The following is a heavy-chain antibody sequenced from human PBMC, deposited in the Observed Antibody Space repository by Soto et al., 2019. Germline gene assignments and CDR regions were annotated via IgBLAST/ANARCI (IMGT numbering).Heavy chain of an antibody. CDR2: INHTGGT. J-gene: IGHJ5*02. D-gene: IGHD3-3*01. CDR1: GGSVNGYY. Sequence: SETLSLTCAVYGGSVNGYYWNWIRQPPGKEVEWIEEINHTGGTNYNPSLKSRVTMSVDTSKNQFSLRLSSVTAADTDIYYCATRITVFGLLIPPFDPWGQGTQVTVSS. CDR3: ATRITVFGLLIPPFDP. V-gene: IGHV4-34*01.